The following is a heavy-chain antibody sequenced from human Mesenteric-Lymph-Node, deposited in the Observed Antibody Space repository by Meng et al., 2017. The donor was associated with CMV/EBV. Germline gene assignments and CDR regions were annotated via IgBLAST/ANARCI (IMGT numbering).Heavy chain of an antibody. D-gene: IGHD3-3*01. CDR3: ARVGYNDYWSTYGIDY. Sequence: SETLSLTCTVSGGSISTYYWSWIRQPPGKGLEWIGYIYHSVSTNYNPSLKSRVTISGDTSKNQFSLKLSSVTAADTAVYYCARVGYNDYWSTYGIDYWGQGTLVTVSS. CDR2: IYHSVST. J-gene: IGHJ4*02. V-gene: IGHV4-59*01. CDR1: GGSISTYY.